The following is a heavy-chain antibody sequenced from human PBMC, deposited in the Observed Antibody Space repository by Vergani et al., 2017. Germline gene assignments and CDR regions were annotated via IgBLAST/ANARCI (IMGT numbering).Heavy chain of an antibody. V-gene: IGHV4-4*03. CDR2: ICHTEDT. J-gene: IGHJ6*03. CDR1: GDSISSNNC. D-gene: IGHD2-15*01. Sequence: QVQLQESGPGLVKPPGTLSLTCAVSGDSISSNNCWTWVRQPPGKGLEWIGEICHTEDTKYSPSLKSRVTVSVDESRNLFSLRLNSVTAADTAVYYCARGPSVVQGHYIYYYSYFMDVWGKGTTVTVSS. CDR3: ARGPSVVQGHYIYYYSYFMDV.